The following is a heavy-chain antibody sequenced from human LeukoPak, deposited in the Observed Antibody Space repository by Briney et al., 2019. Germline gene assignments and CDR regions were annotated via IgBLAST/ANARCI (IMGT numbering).Heavy chain of an antibody. J-gene: IGHJ3*02. CDR1: GFTFSSYE. V-gene: IGHV3-48*03. CDR2: ISSSGSTI. Sequence: PGGSLRLSCAASGFTFSSYEMNWVRQAPGKGLEWVSYISSSGSTIYYADSVKGRFTISRDNAKNSLYLQVNSLRAEDTAVYYCAREGGRVGATTTYAFDIWGQGTMVTVSS. D-gene: IGHD1-26*01. CDR3: AREGGRVGATTTYAFDI.